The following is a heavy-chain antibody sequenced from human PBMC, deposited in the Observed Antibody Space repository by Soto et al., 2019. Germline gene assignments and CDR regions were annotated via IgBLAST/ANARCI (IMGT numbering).Heavy chain of an antibody. CDR1: GFTFSSYS. Sequence: GGSLRLSCAASGFTFSSYSMNWVRQAPGKGLEWVSSISSSSSYIYYADSVKGRFTISRDNAKNSLYLQMNSLRAEDTAVYYCARDGSSGYYPDDAFDIWGQGTMVTVSS. CDR3: ARDGSSGYYPDDAFDI. V-gene: IGHV3-21*01. D-gene: IGHD3-22*01. CDR2: ISSSSSYI. J-gene: IGHJ3*02.